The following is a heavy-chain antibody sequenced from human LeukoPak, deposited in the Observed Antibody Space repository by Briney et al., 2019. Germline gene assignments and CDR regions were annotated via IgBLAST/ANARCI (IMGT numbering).Heavy chain of an antibody. D-gene: IGHD3-10*01. V-gene: IGHV3-23*01. J-gene: IGHJ6*03. Sequence: GGSLRLSCAASGFTFSSYGMSWVRQAPGKGLEWVSAISGSGGSTYYADSVKGRFTISRDNAKNSLYLQMNSLRAEDTAVYYCARYGGSGSYTLYYYMDVWGKGTTVTISS. CDR2: ISGSGGST. CDR3: ARYGGSGSYTLYYYMDV. CDR1: GFTFSSYG.